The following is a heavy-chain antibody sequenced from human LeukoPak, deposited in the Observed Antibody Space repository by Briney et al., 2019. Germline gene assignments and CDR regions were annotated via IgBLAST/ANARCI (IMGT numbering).Heavy chain of an antibody. J-gene: IGHJ4*02. CDR3: AKSYYDSSGYRGDFEN. CDR1: GFTFSGYD. D-gene: IGHD3-22*01. V-gene: IGHV3-21*01. Sequence: GGSLRLSCAASGFTFSGYDMNWVRQAPGKGLEWVSSISGSSSYIYYADSMKGRFTISRDNGKNSLYLQMNSLSAEDTAVYYCAKSYYDSSGYRGDFENWGQGTLVTVSS. CDR2: ISGSSSYI.